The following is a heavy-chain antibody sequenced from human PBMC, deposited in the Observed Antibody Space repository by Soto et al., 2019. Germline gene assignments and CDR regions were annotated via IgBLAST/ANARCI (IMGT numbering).Heavy chain of an antibody. CDR1: GESFSGYY. D-gene: IGHD1-1*01. J-gene: IGHJ6*02. CDR3: AIGTGTTYYYYGMDV. CDR2: INHSGST. Sequence: PSETLSLTCAVYGESFSGYYWSWIRQPPGKGLEWIGEINHSGSTNYNPSLKSRVTISVDTSKNQFSLKLSSVTAADTAVYYCAIGTGTTYYYYGMDVWGQGTTVTVS. V-gene: IGHV4-34*01.